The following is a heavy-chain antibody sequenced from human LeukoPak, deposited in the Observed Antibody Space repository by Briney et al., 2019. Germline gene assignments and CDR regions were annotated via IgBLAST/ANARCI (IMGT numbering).Heavy chain of an antibody. CDR1: GGTFSSYA. V-gene: IGHV1-69*04. Sequence: SVRVSCKASGGTFSSYAISWVRQAPGQGLEWMGRIIPILGIANYAQKFQGRVTITADKSTSTAYMELSSLRSEDTAVYYCASDYYDSSGYPYDYYYYGMDVWGQGTTVTVSS. J-gene: IGHJ6*02. CDR3: ASDYYDSSGYPYDYYYYGMDV. D-gene: IGHD3-22*01. CDR2: IIPILGIA.